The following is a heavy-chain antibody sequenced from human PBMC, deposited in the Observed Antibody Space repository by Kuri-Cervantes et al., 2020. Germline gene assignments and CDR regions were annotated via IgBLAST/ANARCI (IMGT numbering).Heavy chain of an antibody. Sequence: GGSLRLSCAASGFIVNNNYMAWARQAPGKGLEWVSVVHSGGNTYYADSVKGRLTISRDNSKNTLYLQMNSLRAEDTAVYYCARGIAVAGLDYWGQGTLVTVSS. CDR3: ARGIAVAGLDY. V-gene: IGHV3-53*01. CDR1: GFIVNNNY. D-gene: IGHD6-19*01. J-gene: IGHJ4*02. CDR2: VHSGGNT.